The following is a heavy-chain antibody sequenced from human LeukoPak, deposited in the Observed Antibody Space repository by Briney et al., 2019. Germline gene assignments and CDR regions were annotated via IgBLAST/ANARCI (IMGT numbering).Heavy chain of an antibody. V-gene: IGHV4-34*01. CDR1: GGSFSGYY. D-gene: IGHD3-16*01. CDR3: ARQGGLTVAGGNWFDP. J-gene: IGHJ5*02. Sequence: SETLSLTCAVYGGSFSGYYWSWIRPPPGKGLEWIGEINHSGSTNYNPSLKSRVTISVDTSKNQFSLKLSSVTAADTAVYYCARQGGLTVAGGNWFDPWGQGTLVTVSS. CDR2: INHSGST.